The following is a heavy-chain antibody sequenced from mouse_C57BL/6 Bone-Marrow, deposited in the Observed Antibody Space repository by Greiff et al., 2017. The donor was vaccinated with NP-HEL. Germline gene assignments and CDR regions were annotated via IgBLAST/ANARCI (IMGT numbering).Heavy chain of an antibody. CDR2: ISSGGSYT. J-gene: IGHJ3*01. CDR3: ARYDGTAWFAY. Sequence: EVKLMESGGDLVKPGGSLKLSCAASGFTFSSYGMSWVRQTPDKRLEWVATISSGGSYTYYPDSVKGRFTISRDNAKNTLYLQMSSLKSEDTAMYYCARYDGTAWFAYWGQGTLVTVSA. CDR1: GFTFSSYG. V-gene: IGHV5-6*01. D-gene: IGHD2-3*01.